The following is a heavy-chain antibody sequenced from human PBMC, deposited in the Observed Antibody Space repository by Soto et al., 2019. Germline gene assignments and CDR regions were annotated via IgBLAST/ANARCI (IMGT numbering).Heavy chain of an antibody. D-gene: IGHD2-15*01. J-gene: IGHJ3*02. Sequence: QVLLVQSGAEMKKPGSSVKVSCKASGGSFITSSMNWVRQAPGQRPEWMGNILPIFGTADYAQKFQGRVTITADKSTNTAYMELRSLLSEDTAVYYCARGHEFGGKSDAFDIWGQGTVVTVSS. V-gene: IGHV1-69*14. CDR3: ARGHEFGGKSDAFDI. CDR1: GGSFITSS. CDR2: ILPIFGTA.